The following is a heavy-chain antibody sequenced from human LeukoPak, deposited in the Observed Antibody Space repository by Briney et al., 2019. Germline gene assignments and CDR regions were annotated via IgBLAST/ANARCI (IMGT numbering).Heavy chain of an antibody. Sequence: ASVKVSCKASGYTFTGYYLHWARQAPGRRLELMGWINAGNGNTKYSQKFQGRVTITRDTSASTAYMELSSLRSEDTAVYYCAREVTYSSGFDYWGQGTLVTVSS. J-gene: IGHJ4*02. V-gene: IGHV1-3*01. CDR2: INAGNGNT. CDR1: GYTFTGYY. CDR3: AREVTYSSGFDY. D-gene: IGHD6-19*01.